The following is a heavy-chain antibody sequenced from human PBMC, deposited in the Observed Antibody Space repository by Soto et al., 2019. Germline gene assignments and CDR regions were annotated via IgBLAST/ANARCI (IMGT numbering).Heavy chain of an antibody. CDR1: GFTFSSYS. J-gene: IGHJ4*02. CDR3: AINWNVPVVEGPSDY. V-gene: IGHV3-21*01. CDR2: ISSSSSYI. Sequence: PGGSLRLSCAASGFTFSSYSMNWVRQAPGKGLEWVSSISSSSSYIYYADSVKGRFTISRDNAKNSLYLQMNSLRAEDTAVYYCAINWNVPVVEGPSDYWGQGTLVTVSS. D-gene: IGHD1-1*01.